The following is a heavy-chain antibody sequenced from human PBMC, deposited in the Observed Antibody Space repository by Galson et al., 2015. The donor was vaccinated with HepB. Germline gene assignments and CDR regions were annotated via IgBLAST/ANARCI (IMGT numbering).Heavy chain of an antibody. CDR1: GFTFSTYT. J-gene: IGHJ4*02. D-gene: IGHD3-3*02. Sequence: SLRLSCAASGFTFSTYTMNWVRQAPGKGLEWVSYISPSSSTIYYADSVKGRFTISRDNAKNSLYLQMNSLRADDTAVYYCATIFFMTPASVFDYWGQGTLVTVSS. V-gene: IGHV3-48*04. CDR3: ATIFFMTPASVFDY. CDR2: ISPSSSTI.